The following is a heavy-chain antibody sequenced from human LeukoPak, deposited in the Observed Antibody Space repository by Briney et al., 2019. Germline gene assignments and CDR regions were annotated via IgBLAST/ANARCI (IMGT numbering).Heavy chain of an antibody. CDR2: ISPYNGNT. D-gene: IGHD1-26*01. CDR1: GYTLNDFN. V-gene: IGHV1-18*04. CDR3: ARDRGWGYFDY. J-gene: IGHJ4*02. Sequence: ASVKVSCKPYGYTLNDFNINWLRQAPGQGFEWMGWISPYNGNTDFAQKFQGRVTMTTDPSTGTAYMELNSLTSADTAVYYCARDRGWGYFDYWGQGTLVTVSS.